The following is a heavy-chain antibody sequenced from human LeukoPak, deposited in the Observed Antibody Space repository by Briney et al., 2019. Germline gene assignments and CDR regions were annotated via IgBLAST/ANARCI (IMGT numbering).Heavy chain of an antibody. CDR1: GYSISSGYY. Sequence: SETLSLTCTVSGYSISSGYYWGWIRQPPGKGLEWIGSIYHSGSTYYSPSLKSRVTISVDTSKNQFSLKLSSVTAADTAVYYCAYNTGYFDYWGQGTLVTVSS. CDR2: IYHSGST. CDR3: AYNTGYFDY. J-gene: IGHJ4*02. V-gene: IGHV4-38-2*02. D-gene: IGHD1-1*01.